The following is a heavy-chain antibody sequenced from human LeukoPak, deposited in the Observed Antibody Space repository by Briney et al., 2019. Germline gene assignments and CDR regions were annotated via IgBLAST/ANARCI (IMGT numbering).Heavy chain of an antibody. V-gene: IGHV3-23*01. Sequence: PGGSLRLSCAASGFTFSNNGMNWVRQAPGKGLEWVSGISPSGDITYYADSVKGRFTISRDNSKNTLYLQMNSLRAEDTAVYYCANDLGWIQLNLGRGQGALVTVSS. CDR1: GFTFSNNG. D-gene: IGHD5-18*01. CDR2: ISPSGDIT. CDR3: ANDLGWIQLNLG. J-gene: IGHJ4*02.